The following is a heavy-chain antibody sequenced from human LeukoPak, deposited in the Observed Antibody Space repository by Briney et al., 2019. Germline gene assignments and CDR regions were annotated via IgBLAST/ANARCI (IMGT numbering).Heavy chain of an antibody. CDR2: IRYDGSNK. CDR1: GFTFSSYG. D-gene: IGHD1-26*01. J-gene: IGHJ5*02. V-gene: IGHV3-30*02. CDR3: ASLGGSPGLGWFDP. Sequence: GGSLRLSCAASGFTFSSYGMHWVRQAPGKGLEWVAFIRYDGSNKYYADSVKGRFTISRDNSKNTLYLQMNSLRAEDTAVYYCASLGGSPGLGWFDPWGQGTLVTVSS.